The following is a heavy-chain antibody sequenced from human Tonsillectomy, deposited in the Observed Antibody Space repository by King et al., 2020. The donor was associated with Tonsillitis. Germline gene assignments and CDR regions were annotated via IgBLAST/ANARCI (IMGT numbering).Heavy chain of an antibody. CDR2: ISSDGSNK. CDR3: ARDPISGLFFDC. CDR1: GFTFNNYD. Sequence: VQLVESGGGMFQPGRSLRLSCAASGFTFNNYDMHWVRQAPGKGLEWVAVISSDGSNKYYADSVKGRFTISRDNSKNTLSLQMNTLRAEDTAVYYCARDPISGLFFDCWGQGTLVTVSS. V-gene: IGHV3-30*03. D-gene: IGHD6-19*01. J-gene: IGHJ4*02.